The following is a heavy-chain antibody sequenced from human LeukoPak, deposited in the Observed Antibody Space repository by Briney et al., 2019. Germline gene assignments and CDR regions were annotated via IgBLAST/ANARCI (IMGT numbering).Heavy chain of an antibody. J-gene: IGHJ4*02. D-gene: IGHD6-13*01. Sequence: SETLSLTCTVSGGSINSSSYYWGWIRQPPGKGLEWIGSIYYSGSTYYNPSLKSRVTISVDTSKNQFSLKLSSVTAADTAVYYCARQVSAAADYYYFDYWGQGTLVTVSS. CDR3: ARQVSAAADYYYFDY. CDR2: IYYSGST. V-gene: IGHV4-39*01. CDR1: GGSINSSSYY.